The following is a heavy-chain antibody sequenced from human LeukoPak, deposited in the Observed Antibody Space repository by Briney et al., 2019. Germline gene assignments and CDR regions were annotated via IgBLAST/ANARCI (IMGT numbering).Heavy chain of an antibody. J-gene: IGHJ4*02. D-gene: IGHD6-13*01. V-gene: IGHV4-38-2*02. CDR2: IYHSGST. CDR3: ARVYSSSWYTYFDY. Sequence: QTSETLSLTCTVSGYSISSGYYWGWIRQPPGKGLEWIGSIYHSGSTYYNPSLKSRVTISVDTSKNQFSLKLSSVTAADTAVYYCARVYSSSWYTYFDYWGQGTLVTVSS. CDR1: GYSISSGYY.